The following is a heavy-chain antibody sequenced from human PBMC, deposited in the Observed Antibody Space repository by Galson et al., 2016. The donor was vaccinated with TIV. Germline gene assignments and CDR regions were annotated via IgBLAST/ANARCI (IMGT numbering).Heavy chain of an antibody. CDR3: TKSEDFVVFHH. J-gene: IGHJ4*02. D-gene: IGHD2-15*01. Sequence: SLRLSCAASGFTFSASTMHWVRQASGKGLEGVARVRTKPNNYATAYAASVEGRFTISRDDSKNPAYMQMNSLITDYTAVYYCTKSEDFVVFHHWGQGALVAVSS. CDR2: VRTKPNNYAT. V-gene: IGHV3-73*01. CDR1: GFTFSAST.